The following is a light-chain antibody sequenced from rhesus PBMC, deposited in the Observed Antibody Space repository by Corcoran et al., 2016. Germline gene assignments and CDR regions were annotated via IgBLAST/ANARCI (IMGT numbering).Light chain of an antibody. Sequence: DIQMTQSPSALSASVGHRVTISCRASPNIYSNLAWYQQKPGKAPKLLIYAASSLQTGIPSRFSGSGSGTDFTLPISSLQPEDSAAYYCQHYYDNPFTFGPGTKLDIK. CDR2: AAS. CDR1: PNIYSN. J-gene: IGKJ3*01. CDR3: QHYYDNPFT. V-gene: IGKV1S12*01.